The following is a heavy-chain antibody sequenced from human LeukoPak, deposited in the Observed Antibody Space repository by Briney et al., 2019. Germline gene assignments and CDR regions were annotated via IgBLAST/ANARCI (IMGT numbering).Heavy chain of an antibody. V-gene: IGHV3-15*07. Sequence: GSLRLSCAASKFTFSNYNMNWVRQAPGKGLEWVGRIKSKTDGGTTDYAAPVKGRFTISRDDSKNTLYLQMNSLKTEDTAVYYCTTESQWLQTDYYYYGMDVWGQGTTVTVSS. D-gene: IGHD6-19*01. CDR1: KFTFSNYN. CDR2: IKSKTDGGTT. CDR3: TTESQWLQTDYYYYGMDV. J-gene: IGHJ6*02.